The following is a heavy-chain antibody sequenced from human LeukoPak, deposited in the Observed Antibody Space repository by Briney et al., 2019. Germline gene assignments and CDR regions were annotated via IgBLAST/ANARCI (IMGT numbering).Heavy chain of an antibody. V-gene: IGHV3-9*01. CDR3: AKDIGNRYFAY. CDR2: ISWNSGSI. J-gene: IGHJ4*02. Sequence: GGSLRLSCAASGFTFDDYAMHWVRQAPGKGLEWVSGISWNSGSIGYADSVKGRFTISRDNAKNSLYLQMNSLRAEDTALYYCAKDIGNRYFAYWGQGTLVTVSS. CDR1: GFTFDDYA. D-gene: IGHD1-1*01.